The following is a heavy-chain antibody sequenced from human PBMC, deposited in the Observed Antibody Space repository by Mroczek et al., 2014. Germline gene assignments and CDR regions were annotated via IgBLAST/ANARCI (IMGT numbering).Heavy chain of an antibody. CDR1: GYTFTGYY. V-gene: IGHV1-2*02. CDR3: ARDQGDYYDSSGYPDY. D-gene: IGHD3-22*01. Sequence: QVQLVQSGAEVKKPGASVKVSCKASGYTFTGYYMHWVRQAPGQGLEWMGWINPNSGGTNYAQKFQGRVTMTRDTSISTAYMELSRLRSDDTAVYYCARDQGDYYDSSGYPDYWGQGTLVTVSS. CDR2: INPNSGGT. J-gene: IGHJ4*02.